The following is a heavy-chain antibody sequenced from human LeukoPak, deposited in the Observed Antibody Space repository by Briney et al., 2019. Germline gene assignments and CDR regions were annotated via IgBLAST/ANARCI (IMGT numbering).Heavy chain of an antibody. CDR1: GFTVSSNY. CDR3: ARERGRFTQIGDDAFDI. Sequence: GGSLRLSCAASGFTVSSNYMSWVRQAPGKGLEWVSVIYSGGSTYYADSVKGRFTISRDNSKTTLYLQMNSLRAEDTAVYYCARERGRFTQIGDDAFDIWGQGTMVTVSS. CDR2: IYSGGST. V-gene: IGHV3-66*01. J-gene: IGHJ3*02. D-gene: IGHD3-10*01.